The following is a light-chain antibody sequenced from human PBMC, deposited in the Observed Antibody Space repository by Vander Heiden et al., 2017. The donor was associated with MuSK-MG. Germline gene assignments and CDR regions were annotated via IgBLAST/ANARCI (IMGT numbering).Light chain of an antibody. CDR2: WAS. CDR3: QRDSSTGQA. J-gene: IGKJ3*01. Sequence: DIVMTQSPDSLAVSLGERATINCKSSQSVLYSSNNKNYLAWYQQKPGQPPKLLIYWASTRESGVPDRSSGSGSGTDFTLTISSLQAEDVAVYYCQRDSSTGQAFGPGTKVDIK. V-gene: IGKV4-1*01. CDR1: QSVLYSSNNKNY.